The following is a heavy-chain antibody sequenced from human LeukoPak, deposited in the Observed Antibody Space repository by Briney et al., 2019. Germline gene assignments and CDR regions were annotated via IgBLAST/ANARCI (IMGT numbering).Heavy chain of an antibody. CDR3: ASSRGGDGD. CDR1: GFTFSSYG. V-gene: IGHV3-33*08. CDR2: IWYDGSNK. J-gene: IGHJ4*02. D-gene: IGHD2-21*02. Sequence: PGRSLRLSCAPSGFTFSSYGMHWVRQAPGKGLEWVAVIWYDGSNKYYADSVKGRFTISRDNSKNTLYLQMNSLRAEDTAVYYCASSRGGDGDWGQGTLVTVSS.